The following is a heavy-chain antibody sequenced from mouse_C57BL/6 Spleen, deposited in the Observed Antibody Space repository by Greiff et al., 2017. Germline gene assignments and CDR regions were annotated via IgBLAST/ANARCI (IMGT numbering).Heavy chain of an antibody. CDR1: GFTFSSYA. V-gene: IGHV5-4*01. J-gene: IGHJ3*01. Sequence: EVQRVESGGGLVKPGGSLKLSCAASGFTFSSYAMSWVRQTPEKRLEWVATISDGGSYTYYPDNVKGRFTISRDNAKNNLYLQMSHLKSEDTAMYYCASDETWIAYWGQGTLVTVSA. CDR2: ISDGGSYT. CDR3: ASDETWIAY.